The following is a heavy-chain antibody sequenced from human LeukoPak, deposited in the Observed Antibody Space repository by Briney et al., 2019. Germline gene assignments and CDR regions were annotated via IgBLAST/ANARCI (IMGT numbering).Heavy chain of an antibody. CDR1: GYTFTGYF. CDR3: AIATIGASAFDI. Sequence: ASVKVSCKSSGYTFTGYFVHWMRQAPGQGLEWMGWINPNSGGTNYAQKFQGRVTMTRDTSISTAYMELSRLGSDDTALYYCAIATIGASAFDIWGQGTMVTVSS. V-gene: IGHV1-2*02. D-gene: IGHD4/OR15-4a*01. CDR2: INPNSGGT. J-gene: IGHJ3*02.